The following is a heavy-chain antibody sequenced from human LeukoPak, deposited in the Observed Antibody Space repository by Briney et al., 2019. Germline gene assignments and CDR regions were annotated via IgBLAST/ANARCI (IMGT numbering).Heavy chain of an antibody. CDR2: VYYSGST. CDR3: ARVGTSLDY. J-gene: IGHJ4*02. CDR1: RASLTSYY. D-gene: IGHD1-26*01. V-gene: IGHV4-59*01. Sequence: SETLSLTCTVSRASLTSYYWSWIRQPPGKGLEWIAHVYYSGSTNYNPSLKSRLTISVDTSKNQFSLKLTSVTAADTAVYYCARVGTSLDYWGQGTLVTVSS.